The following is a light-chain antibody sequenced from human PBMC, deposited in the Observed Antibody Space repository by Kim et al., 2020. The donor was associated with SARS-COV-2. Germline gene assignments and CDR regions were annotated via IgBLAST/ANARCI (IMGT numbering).Light chain of an antibody. CDR2: DVS. J-gene: IGLJ2*01. Sequence: QSALTQPASMSGSSGQSITISCTGSSSDVGGYNYVSWYQQQPGKVPKLLLFDVSNRPSGVSTRFSGSKSGNTASLTISGLQAEDEAFYHCSSYTTSSAYVIFGGGTQLTVL. CDR1: SSDVGGYNY. V-gene: IGLV2-14*03. CDR3: SSYTTSSAYVI.